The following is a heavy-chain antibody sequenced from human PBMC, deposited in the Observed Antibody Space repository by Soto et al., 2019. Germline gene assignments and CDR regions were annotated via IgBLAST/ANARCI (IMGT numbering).Heavy chain of an antibody. Sequence: QVQLVQSGAEVKKPGSSVKVSCKASGGTFSSYAINWVRQAPGQGLEWMGGIIPIFGTADYAQKFQGRVTITADESTSTAYMELSSLRSEDTAVYYCASNGFGETYYYGMDFWGQGTTVTVSS. CDR3: ASNGFGETYYYGMDF. J-gene: IGHJ6*02. CDR1: GGTFSSYA. CDR2: IIPIFGTA. D-gene: IGHD3-10*01. V-gene: IGHV1-69*12.